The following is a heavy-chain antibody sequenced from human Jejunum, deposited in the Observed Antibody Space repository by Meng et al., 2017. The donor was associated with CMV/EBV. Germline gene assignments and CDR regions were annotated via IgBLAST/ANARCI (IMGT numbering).Heavy chain of an antibody. CDR2: INPNSGAT. V-gene: IGHV1-2*06. CDR1: EYTLTDYY. CDR3: ARDLLGSLNWFDP. Sequence: KSSEYTLTDYYLHWVRQAPGQGLEWMGRINPNSGATGYAQRFQGRVTMTRDTSISTVYMELTSLRSDDTAMYYCARDLLGSLNWFDPWGQGALVTVSS. J-gene: IGHJ5*02. D-gene: IGHD2-15*01.